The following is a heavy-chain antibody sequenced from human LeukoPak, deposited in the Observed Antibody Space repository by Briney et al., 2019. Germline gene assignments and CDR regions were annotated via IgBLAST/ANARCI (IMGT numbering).Heavy chain of an antibody. D-gene: IGHD3-22*01. CDR3: ANSYYDSSGYHWGAFDY. J-gene: IGHJ4*02. V-gene: IGHV3-23*01. CDR1: GFTFSSYA. CDR2: ISGSCGST. Sequence: GGSLRLSCAASGFTFSSYAMSWVRQAPGKGLEWVSAISGSCGSTYYADSVKGRFTISRDNSKNTLSLQMNSLRAEDTAVYYCANSYYDSSGYHWGAFDYWGQGTLVTVSS.